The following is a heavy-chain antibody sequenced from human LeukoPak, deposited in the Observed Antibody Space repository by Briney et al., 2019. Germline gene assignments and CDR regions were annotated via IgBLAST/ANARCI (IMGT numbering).Heavy chain of an antibody. CDR1: GGSVSSTTYY. J-gene: IGHJ4*02. CDR3: ARDGDY. Sequence: SETLSLTCTVSGGSVSSTTYYWNWIRQPPGKGLEWFGYVYNSGSTNYNPSLKSRVTISVDTSKNQFSLKLSSVTAADTAIYYCARDGDYWGQGTLVTVSS. CDR2: VYNSGST. V-gene: IGHV4-61*01.